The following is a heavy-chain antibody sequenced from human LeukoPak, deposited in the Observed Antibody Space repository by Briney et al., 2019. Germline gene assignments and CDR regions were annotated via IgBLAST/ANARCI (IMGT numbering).Heavy chain of an antibody. CDR2: IIPIFGTA. CDR3: ARGPFSGSGSYSIPGRYYYYGMDA. J-gene: IGHJ6*02. D-gene: IGHD3-10*01. CDR1: GGTFSSYA. Sequence: SVKVSCKASGGTFSSYAISWVRQAPGQGLEWMGGIIPIFGTANYAQKFQGRVTITADESTSTAYMELSSLRSEDTAVYYCARGPFSGSGSYSIPGRYYYYGMDAWGQGTTVTVSS. V-gene: IGHV1-69*13.